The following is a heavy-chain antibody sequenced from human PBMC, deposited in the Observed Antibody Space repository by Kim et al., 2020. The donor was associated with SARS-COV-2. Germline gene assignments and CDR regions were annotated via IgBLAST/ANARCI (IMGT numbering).Heavy chain of an antibody. CDR3: AKVEEYYYDSSGYYGNFYYFDY. V-gene: IGHV3-23*01. Sequence: GGSLRLSCAASGFTFSSYAMSWVRQAPGKGLEWVSAISGSGGSTYYADSVKGRFTISRDNSKNTLYLQMNSLRAEDTAVYYCAKVEEYYYDSSGYYGNFYYFDYWGQGTLGTVSS. CDR1: GFTFSSYA. D-gene: IGHD3-22*01. J-gene: IGHJ4*02. CDR2: ISGSGGST.